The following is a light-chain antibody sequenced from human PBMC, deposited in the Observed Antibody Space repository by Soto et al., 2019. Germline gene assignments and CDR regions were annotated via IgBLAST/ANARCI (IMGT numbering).Light chain of an antibody. Sequence: DIQMTQSPSTLSASVGDRVTITCRASQSISSWLAWYQQKPGKAPKFLIHKASSLESGVPSRFSGSGSGTECTLTISSLQTDDFATYFCQQYNSPPWTFGQGTKVEIK. V-gene: IGKV1-5*03. CDR1: QSISSW. CDR2: KAS. J-gene: IGKJ1*01. CDR3: QQYNSPPWT.